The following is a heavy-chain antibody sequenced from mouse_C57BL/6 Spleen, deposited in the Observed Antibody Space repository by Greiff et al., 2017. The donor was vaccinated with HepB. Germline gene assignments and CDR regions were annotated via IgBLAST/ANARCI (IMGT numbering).Heavy chain of an antibody. V-gene: IGHV1-64*01. Sequence: QVQLQQPGAELVKPGASVKLSCKASGYTFTSYWMHWVKQRPGQGLEWIGMIHPNSGSTNYNEKFKSKATLTADKSSSTAYMQLSSLTSEDSAVYFCARNYGSPSWFAYWGQGTLVTVSA. CDR3: ARNYGSPSWFAY. CDR2: IHPNSGST. J-gene: IGHJ3*01. D-gene: IGHD1-1*01. CDR1: GYTFTSYW.